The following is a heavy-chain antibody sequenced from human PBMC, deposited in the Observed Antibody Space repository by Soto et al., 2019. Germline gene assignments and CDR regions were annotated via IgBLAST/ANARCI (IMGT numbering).Heavy chain of an antibody. J-gene: IGHJ6*02. CDR2: IYYSGST. D-gene: IGHD3-22*01. V-gene: IGHV4-30-4*01. CDR3: ARVPYYYDSSGYSRNYYYSGMDV. CDR1: SGSISSGDDY. Sequence: PSERMSLTCTVSSGSISSGDDYWSWIRQPPGKGLEGIGYIYYSGSTYYNPSLKSRVTISVDTSKNQFSLKLSSVTAADTAVYYCARVPYYYDSSGYSRNYYYSGMDVWGQGTTVTVSS.